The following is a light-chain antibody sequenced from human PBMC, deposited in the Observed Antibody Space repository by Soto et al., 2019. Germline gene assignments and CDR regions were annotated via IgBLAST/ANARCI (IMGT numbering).Light chain of an antibody. CDR1: QSVSSN. J-gene: IGKJ1*01. V-gene: IGKV3D-15*01. CDR3: QQYNNCPWT. Sequence: EIVMTQSPATMSVSPGDRATLSCRASQSVSSNLAWYQQKPCQAPMLLIYGASIRATGIPARFSGSGSGTEFTLTISSLQSEDFAVYYCQQYNNCPWTFGQGTKVEIK. CDR2: GAS.